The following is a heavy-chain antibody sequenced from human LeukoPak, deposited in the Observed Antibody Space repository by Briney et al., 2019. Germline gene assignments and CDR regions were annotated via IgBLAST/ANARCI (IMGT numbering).Heavy chain of an antibody. CDR3: AKASGIAVAGDQID. V-gene: IGHV3-7*03. CDR2: IKQDGSEK. CDR1: GFTFSSYW. Sequence: GGSLRLSCAASGFTFSSYWMSWVRQAPGKGLEWVANIKQDGSEKSYVDSVKGRFTISRDNSKNTLYLQMNSLRAEDTAVYYCAKASGIAVAGDQIDWGQGTLVTVSS. J-gene: IGHJ4*02. D-gene: IGHD6-19*01.